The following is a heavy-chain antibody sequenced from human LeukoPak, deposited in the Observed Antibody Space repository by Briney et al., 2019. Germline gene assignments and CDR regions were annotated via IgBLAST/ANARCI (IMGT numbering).Heavy chain of an antibody. CDR3: AKDLGGNYLFFDY. Sequence: PGGSLRLSCAASGFTFSNYVMSWVRQAPGKGLEWVSSISSSGGSTYYANSVKGRFTISRDKSKNTLYLQMNSLRAEDTAVYYCAKDLGGNYLFFDYWGQGTLVTVSS. J-gene: IGHJ4*01. D-gene: IGHD4-23*01. CDR2: ISSSGGST. CDR1: GFTFSNYV. V-gene: IGHV3-23*01.